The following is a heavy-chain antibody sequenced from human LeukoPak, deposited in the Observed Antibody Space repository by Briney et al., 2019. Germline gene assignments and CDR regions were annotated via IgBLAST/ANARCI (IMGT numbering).Heavy chain of an antibody. J-gene: IGHJ3*02. V-gene: IGHV3-23*01. Sequence: GGSLRLSCAASGFTFSNYAMTWVRQAPGKGLEWVSAIGGRGVNKYYADSVKGRFTISRDNSKNTLYLQMSSLRVEDTAIYYCAKSLSGHGPFDAFDIWVKGPWSPSLQ. CDR3: AKSLSGHGPFDAFDI. D-gene: IGHD3-3*02. CDR1: GFTFSNYA. CDR2: IGGRGVNK.